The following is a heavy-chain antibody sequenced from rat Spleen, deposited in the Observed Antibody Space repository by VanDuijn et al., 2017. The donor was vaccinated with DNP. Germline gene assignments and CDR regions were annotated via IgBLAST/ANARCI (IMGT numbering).Heavy chain of an antibody. J-gene: IGHJ4*01. CDR2: IWNSGGT. CDR1: GFSLTSYN. CDR3: ARDLIIRDTTSAMDA. Sequence: QVQLKESGPGLVQSSQTLSLTCTVAGFSLTSYNVHWVRQPPGKGLEWMGVIWNSGGTRYNSALKSRLSISKDTSKSQVFLKMNSLQTEDTATYYCARDLIIRDTTSAMDAWGPGTSVTVSS. D-gene: IGHD4-3*01. V-gene: IGHV2-41*01.